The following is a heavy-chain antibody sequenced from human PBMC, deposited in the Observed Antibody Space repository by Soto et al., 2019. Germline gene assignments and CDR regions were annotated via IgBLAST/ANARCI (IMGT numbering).Heavy chain of an antibody. CDR1: GDSMTTVGYY. V-gene: IGHV4-31*03. CDR3: TRGDY. Sequence: SETLSLTCTVSGDSMTTVGYYWTWIRQHPGQGLEWIGFISYSGSTYYSSSLKGRVAISADTSKNQFSLKLNSVTAADTAVYYCTRGDYWGQGTLVTVSS. CDR2: ISYSGST. J-gene: IGHJ4*02.